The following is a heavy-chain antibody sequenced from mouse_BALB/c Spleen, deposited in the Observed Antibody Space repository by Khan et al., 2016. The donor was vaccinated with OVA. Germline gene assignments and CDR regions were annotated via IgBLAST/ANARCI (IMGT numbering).Heavy chain of an antibody. J-gene: IGHJ2*01. CDR3: ARRGLRWYFDS. D-gene: IGHD1-1*02. CDR2: INHSTGYT. V-gene: IGHV1-4*01. Sequence: QVQLKESGAELATPGASVKMSCKASGYTFINYWILWVKQRPGQGLEWIGYINHSTGYTEYNQNFKDKATSTADNSSSTAYMQLSSLTSEDSAVYYCARRGLRWYFDSWGQGTTLTVSS. CDR1: GYTFINYW.